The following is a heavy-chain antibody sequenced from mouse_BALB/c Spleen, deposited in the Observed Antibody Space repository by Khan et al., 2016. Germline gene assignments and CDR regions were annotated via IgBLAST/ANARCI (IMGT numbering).Heavy chain of an antibody. Sequence: VQLKQSGPELVKPGASVKMSCKATGYTFTSYVMHWVKQKPGQGLEWIGYINPYNDGTKYNEKFKGKATLTSDKSSSTAYMELSSLTSEDSAVXYCARGGNGNWFAYWGQGTLVTVSA. J-gene: IGHJ3*01. D-gene: IGHD2-1*01. CDR1: GYTFTSYV. V-gene: IGHV1S136*01. CDR2: INPYNDGT. CDR3: ARGGNGNWFAY.